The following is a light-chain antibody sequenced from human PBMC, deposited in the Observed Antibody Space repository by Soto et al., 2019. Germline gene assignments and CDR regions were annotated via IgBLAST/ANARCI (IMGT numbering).Light chain of an antibody. CDR3: QTWGTGIVV. Sequence: QPVLTQSPSASASLGASVKLTCTLSSGHSSYAIAWHQQQPEKGPRYLMKLNSDGSHSKGDGIPDRFSGPSSGAERYLTISRLQSEDEADYYCQTWGTGIVVFGGGTKVTVL. CDR1: SGHSSYA. V-gene: IGLV4-69*01. CDR2: LNSDGSH. J-gene: IGLJ2*01.